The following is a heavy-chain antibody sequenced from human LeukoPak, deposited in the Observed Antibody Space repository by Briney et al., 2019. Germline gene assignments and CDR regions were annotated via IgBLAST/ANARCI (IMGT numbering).Heavy chain of an antibody. CDR2: IYHNGNT. Sequence: SDTLSLTCTLAAPSANRDYFGWVRQPPGGRVEWIGYIYHNGNTNYNPSLKSRVTISVATPKNHFSLKLNSVTAAERAVYYCARESRNSGLGYWGQGPLVTVSS. J-gene: IGHJ4*02. V-gene: IGHV4-59*02. CDR1: APSANRDY. D-gene: IGHD1-1*01. CDR3: ARESRNSGLGY.